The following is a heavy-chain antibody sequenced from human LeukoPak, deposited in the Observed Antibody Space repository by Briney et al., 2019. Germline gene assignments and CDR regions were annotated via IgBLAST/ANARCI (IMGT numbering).Heavy chain of an antibody. V-gene: IGHV3-21*01. J-gene: IGHJ4*02. D-gene: IGHD6-19*01. Sequence: GGSRRLSCAASGFTFSSYSMNWVRQAPGKGLEWVSSISSSSSYIYYADSVKGRFTISRDNAKNSLYLQMNSLRAEDTAVYYCARDEIAVAGTVPYYFDYWGQGTLVTVSS. CDR1: GFTFSSYS. CDR3: ARDEIAVAGTVPYYFDY. CDR2: ISSSSSYI.